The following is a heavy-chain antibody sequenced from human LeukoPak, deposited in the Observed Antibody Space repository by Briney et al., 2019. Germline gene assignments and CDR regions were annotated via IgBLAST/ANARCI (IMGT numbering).Heavy chain of an antibody. CDR2: IKQDGSEK. CDR1: GFTFSSYW. Sequence: GGSLRLSCAAPGFTFSSYWMSWVRQAPGKGLEWVANIKQDGSEKYYVDSVKGRFTISRDNAKNSLYLQMNSLRAEDTAVYYCARGDRAIKYGMDVWGQGTTVTVSS. V-gene: IGHV3-7*01. J-gene: IGHJ6*02. CDR3: ARGDRAIKYGMDV.